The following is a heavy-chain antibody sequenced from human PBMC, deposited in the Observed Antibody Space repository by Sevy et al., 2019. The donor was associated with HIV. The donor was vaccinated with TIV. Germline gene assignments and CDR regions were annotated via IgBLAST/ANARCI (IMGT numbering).Heavy chain of an antibody. Sequence: GGSLRISCAASGFSFSRSAMHWVRQAPGKGLEWVSYISSSSSTIYYADSVKGRFTISRDNAKNSLYLQMNSLRAEDTDVYYCARGFVIAVAAHFDYWGQGTLVTVSS. CDR1: GFSFSRSA. D-gene: IGHD6-19*01. CDR2: ISSSSSTI. CDR3: ARGFVIAVAAHFDY. J-gene: IGHJ4*02. V-gene: IGHV3-48*01.